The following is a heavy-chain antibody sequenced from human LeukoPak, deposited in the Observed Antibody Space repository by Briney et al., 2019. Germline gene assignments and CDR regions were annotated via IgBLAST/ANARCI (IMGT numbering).Heavy chain of an antibody. V-gene: IGHV4-31*08. D-gene: IGHD3-3*01. CDR3: QSRYLEWLLEY. Sequence: SETLSLTCTVSGGSISSGGYYWSWIRQHPGKGLEWIGYIYYSGSTYYNPSLKSRVTISVDTSKNQFSLRLSSVTAADTAVYYCQSRYLEWLLEYWGQGTLVTVSS. CDR2: IYYSGST. J-gene: IGHJ4*02. CDR1: GGSISSGGYY.